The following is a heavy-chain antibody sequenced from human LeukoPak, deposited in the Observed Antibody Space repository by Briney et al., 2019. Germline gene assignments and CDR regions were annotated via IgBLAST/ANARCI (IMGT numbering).Heavy chain of an antibody. V-gene: IGHV3-23*01. Sequence: PGGSLRLSCATSGFTLYSYAMSWVRQAPGKGLEWVSAITGSGSSTYYADSVKGRFTISRDNSKNTLYLQMNSLRAEDTAVYYCAKDLWAGNAFDIWGQGTMVTVSS. CDR3: AKDLWAGNAFDI. CDR2: ITGSGSST. J-gene: IGHJ3*02. D-gene: IGHD2/OR15-2a*01. CDR1: GFTLYSYA.